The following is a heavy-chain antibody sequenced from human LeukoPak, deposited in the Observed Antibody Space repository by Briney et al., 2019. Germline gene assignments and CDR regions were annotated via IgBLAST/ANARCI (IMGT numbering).Heavy chain of an antibody. D-gene: IGHD6-19*01. CDR3: ASYTGYSSGNRHDY. Sequence: GGSLRLSCAASGFTFSSYWMSWVRQAPGKGLEWVTNIKQDGSEKYYVDSVKGRFTISRDNAENSLYLQMNSLRAEDTAVYYCASYTGYSSGNRHDYWGQGTLVTVSS. CDR2: IKQDGSEK. CDR1: GFTFSSYW. J-gene: IGHJ4*02. V-gene: IGHV3-7*01.